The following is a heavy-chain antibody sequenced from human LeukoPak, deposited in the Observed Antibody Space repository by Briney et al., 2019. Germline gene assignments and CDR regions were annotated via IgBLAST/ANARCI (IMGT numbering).Heavy chain of an antibody. Sequence: PGGSPRLSCAASGFTFNKFWMHWVRQAPGKGLVWVSRVDSDGSGTIYADSVKGRFTISRDNAKNALYLQINGLRVEDTAVYYCARGGLDHAFDIWGQGTGVTVSS. J-gene: IGHJ3*02. CDR2: VDSDGSGT. CDR3: ARGGLDHAFDI. V-gene: IGHV3-74*01. D-gene: IGHD1-26*01. CDR1: GFTFNKFW.